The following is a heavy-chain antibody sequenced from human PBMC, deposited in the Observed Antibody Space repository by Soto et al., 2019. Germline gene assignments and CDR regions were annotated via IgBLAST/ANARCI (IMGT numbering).Heavy chain of an antibody. V-gene: IGHV3-30*18. CDR1: GGTCISYG. D-gene: IGHD3-22*01. CDR3: AKDPRFSSGYRLSSPYYFDY. J-gene: IGHJ4*02. CDR2: ISYDGSNK. Sequence: VGSLRLSCAASGGTCISYGMRWVRQATGKGLEWVAVISYDGSNKYYADSVKGRFTISRDNSKNTLYLQMNSLRAEDTAVYYCAKDPRFSSGYRLSSPYYFDYWGQGTLVTVSS.